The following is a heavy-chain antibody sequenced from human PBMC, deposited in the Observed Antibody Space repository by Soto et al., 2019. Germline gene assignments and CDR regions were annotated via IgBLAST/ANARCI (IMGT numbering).Heavy chain of an antibody. CDR2: INHSGST. CDR1: GGSFSGYY. V-gene: IGHV4-34*01. D-gene: IGHD6-19*01. J-gene: IGHJ4*02. Sequence: SETLSLTCAVYGGSFSGYYWSWIRQPPGKGLEWIGEINHSGSTNYNPSLKSRVTISVDTSKNQFSLKLSSVTAADTAVYYCARAQSAAVAGTVGYWGQGTLVTVS. CDR3: ARAQSAAVAGTVGY.